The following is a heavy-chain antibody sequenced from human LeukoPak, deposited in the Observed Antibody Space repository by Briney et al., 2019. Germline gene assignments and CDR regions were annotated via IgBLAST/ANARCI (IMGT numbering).Heavy chain of an antibody. Sequence: PSETLSLTCAVYGGSFSGYYWSWIRQPPGKGLEWIGEINHSGSTNYNPSLKSRVTISVDTSKNQFSLKLSSVTAADTAVYYCARGSRRLRPFDSWGQGTLVTVSS. J-gene: IGHJ4*02. CDR3: ARGSRRLRPFDS. V-gene: IGHV4-34*01. CDR2: INHSGST. D-gene: IGHD6-25*01. CDR1: GGSFSGYY.